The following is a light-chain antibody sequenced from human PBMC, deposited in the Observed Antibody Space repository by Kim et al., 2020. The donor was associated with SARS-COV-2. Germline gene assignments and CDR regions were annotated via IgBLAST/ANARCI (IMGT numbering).Light chain of an antibody. CDR2: GAS. CDR3: QQYGSSPRT. J-gene: IGKJ1*01. V-gene: IGKV3-20*01. CDR1: QRVSSSY. Sequence: ATGERTTLCCRASQRVSSSYLAWYQQKPGQAPRLLIYGASSRATGIPDRFSGSGSGTDFTLTISRLEPEDFAVYYCQQYGSSPRTFGQGTKVDIK.